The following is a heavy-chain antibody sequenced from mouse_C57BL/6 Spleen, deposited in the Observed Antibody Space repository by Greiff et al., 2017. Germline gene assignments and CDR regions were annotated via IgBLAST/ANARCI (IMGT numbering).Heavy chain of an antibody. J-gene: IGHJ4*01. Sequence: QVQLKESGPGLVAPSQSLSITCTVSGFSLTSYAISWVRQPPGKGLEWLGVIWTGGGTNYNSALKSRLSISKDNSKSQVFLKMNSLQTDDTARYYCDSYDGYPYYYAMDYWGQGTSVTVSS. CDR3: DSYDGYPYYYAMDY. CDR1: GFSLTSYA. V-gene: IGHV2-9-1*01. D-gene: IGHD2-3*01. CDR2: IWTGGGT.